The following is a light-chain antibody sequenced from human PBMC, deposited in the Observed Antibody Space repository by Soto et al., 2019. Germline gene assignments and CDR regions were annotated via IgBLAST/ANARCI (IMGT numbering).Light chain of an antibody. CDR2: KAS. CDR3: QQYDSYPLT. J-gene: IGKJ4*01. V-gene: IGKV1-5*03. CDR1: QSISIW. Sequence: DIQMTRAPSTVSASVVGRVTITSLASQSISIWLAWYQQKPGRAPKFLIYKASDLENGVPSRFSGSGSGTEFALTISSLQPDDFATYYCQQYDSYPLTFGGGTKVDIK.